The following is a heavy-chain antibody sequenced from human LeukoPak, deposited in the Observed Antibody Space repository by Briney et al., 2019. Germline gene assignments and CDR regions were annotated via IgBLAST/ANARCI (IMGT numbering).Heavy chain of an antibody. CDR3: ARGRIRYCHGSGSLCDY. J-gene: IGHJ4*02. CDR1: GFSLSGYW. D-gene: IGHD3-10*01. Sequence: GSLRLSCAAYGFSLSGYWMSWVRQPPGKGLEWIGEINHSGSTNYNPSLKSRVTISVDTSKNQFSLKLSSVTAADTAVYYCARGRIRYCHGSGSLCDYLGQGTLVTVSS. CDR2: INHSGST. V-gene: IGHV4-34*01.